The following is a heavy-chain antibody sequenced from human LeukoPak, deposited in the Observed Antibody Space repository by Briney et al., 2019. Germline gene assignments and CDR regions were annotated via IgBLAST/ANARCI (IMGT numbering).Heavy chain of an antibody. CDR2: IYYSGST. Sequence: SETLSLTCTVSGGSISSSSYYWGWIRQPPGKGLEWIGSIYYSGSTYYNPSLKSRVTMSVDTSKNQFSLRLNSVTATDTAVYYCATRRSGSHPHYWGQGTLVTVSS. D-gene: IGHD1-26*01. V-gene: IGHV4-39*01. CDR3: ATRRSGSHPHY. J-gene: IGHJ4*02. CDR1: GGSISSSSYY.